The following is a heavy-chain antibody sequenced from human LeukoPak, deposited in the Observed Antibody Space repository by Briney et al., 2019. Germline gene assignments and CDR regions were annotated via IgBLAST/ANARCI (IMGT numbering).Heavy chain of an antibody. Sequence: GGSLRLSCAASGFTFSSYGMSWVRQAPGKGLEWVSGISGSGGSTYYADSVKGRFTISGDNSKNTLYLQMNSLRVEDTAVYYCARDALQGGIATPDYWGQGTLVTVSS. CDR1: GFTFSSYG. D-gene: IGHD6-13*01. CDR3: ARDALQGGIATPDY. V-gene: IGHV3-23*01. J-gene: IGHJ4*02. CDR2: ISGSGGST.